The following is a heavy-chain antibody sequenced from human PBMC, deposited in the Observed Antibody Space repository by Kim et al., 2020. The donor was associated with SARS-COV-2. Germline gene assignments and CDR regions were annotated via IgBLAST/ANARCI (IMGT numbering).Heavy chain of an antibody. D-gene: IGHD6-13*01. CDR3: ARDLNPSKQQLGYFDY. Sequence: GGSLRLSCAASGFTFSSYGMHWVRQAPGKGLEWVAVISYDGSNKYYADSVKGRFTISRDNSKNTLYLQMNSLRAEDTAVYYCARDLNPSKQQLGYFDYWGQGTLVTVSS. J-gene: IGHJ4*02. CDR1: GFTFSSYG. V-gene: IGHV3-33*05. CDR2: ISYDGSNK.